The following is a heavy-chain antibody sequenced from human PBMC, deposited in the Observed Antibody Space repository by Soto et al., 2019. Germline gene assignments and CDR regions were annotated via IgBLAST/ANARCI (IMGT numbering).Heavy chain of an antibody. J-gene: IGHJ3*02. CDR2: IKRKADGGPT. CDR3: NTNDVFDI. Sequence: GGSLRLSCAASGFTFSDAWMSWVRQTPGKGLEWIGRIKRKADGGPTDYAAPVKGRFTISRDDSKNTLYLQMNSLKTEDTALYYCNTNDVFDIWGQGTMVTVSS. CDR1: GFTFSDAW. V-gene: IGHV3-15*01.